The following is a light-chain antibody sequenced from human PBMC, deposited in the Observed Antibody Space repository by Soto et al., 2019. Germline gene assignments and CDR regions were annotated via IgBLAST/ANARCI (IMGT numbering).Light chain of an antibody. Sequence: NGLRQSPPTLSLYPEEIVTVSCRASQSVSNSLAWYQQKPGQAPRLLIYDVSNRATGIPARFSGSGSGTDFNLTLRRLEPEDFAVYYCQAYSRSPGTFGGGTKVDNK. CDR2: DVS. CDR1: QSVSNS. V-gene: IGKV3-11*01. J-gene: IGKJ4*01. CDR3: QAYSRSPGT.